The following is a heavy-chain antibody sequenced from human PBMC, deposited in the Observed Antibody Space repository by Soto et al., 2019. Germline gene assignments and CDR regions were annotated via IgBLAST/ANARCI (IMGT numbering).Heavy chain of an antibody. CDR1: GFTFSSYG. D-gene: IGHD6-13*01. CDR3: ARGGYQLVRFSSDF. J-gene: IGHJ4*02. V-gene: IGHV3-30*03. Sequence: GGSLRLSCAASGFTFSSYGMHWVRQAPGKGLEWVAVISYDGSSKFYADSVKGRFTISRDNSKNTLYLQMNSLRAEDTAVYFCARGGYQLVRFSSDFWGRGTLVTVSS. CDR2: ISYDGSSK.